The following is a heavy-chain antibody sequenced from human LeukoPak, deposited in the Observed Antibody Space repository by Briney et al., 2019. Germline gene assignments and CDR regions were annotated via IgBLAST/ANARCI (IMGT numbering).Heavy chain of an antibody. D-gene: IGHD3-10*01. CDR2: IYYSGST. CDR3: ARHAYYYYGSGSYFDY. CDR1: GGSISSYY. J-gene: IGHJ4*02. V-gene: IGHV4-59*08. Sequence: SETLSLTCTVSGGSISSYYWSWIRQPPGKGLEWIGYIYYSGSTNYNPSLKSRVTISVDTSKNQSSLKLSSVTAADTAVYYCARHAYYYYGSGSYFDYWGQGTLVTVSS.